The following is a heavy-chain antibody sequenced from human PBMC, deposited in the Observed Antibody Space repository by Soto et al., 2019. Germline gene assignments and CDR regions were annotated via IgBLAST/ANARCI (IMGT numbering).Heavy chain of an antibody. J-gene: IGHJ6*02. V-gene: IGHV3-64D*08. CDR1: GFTFSSYA. D-gene: IGHD3-22*01. Sequence: GGSLRLSCSASGFTFSSYAMHWVRQAPGKGLEYVSAISSNGGSTYYADSVKGRFTISRDNSKNTLYLQMSSLRAEDTAVYYCVKDEGDSSGYYPYYYYYYGMDVWGQGTTVTVSS. CDR3: VKDEGDSSGYYPYYYYYYGMDV. CDR2: ISSNGGST.